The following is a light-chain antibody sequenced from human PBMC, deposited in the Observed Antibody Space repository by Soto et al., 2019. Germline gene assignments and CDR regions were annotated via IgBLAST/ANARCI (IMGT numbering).Light chain of an antibody. J-gene: IGKJ1*01. CDR2: AAS. Sequence: DIQMTQSPSSLSASVGDRVTITCRASQSISSYLNWYQQKPGKAPNLLIYAASSLQSGVPLRFSGSGSGTDFTLTISSLQPEDFATYSCQQSYSTPRTFGQGTRVEI. V-gene: IGKV1-39*01. CDR1: QSISSY. CDR3: QQSYSTPRT.